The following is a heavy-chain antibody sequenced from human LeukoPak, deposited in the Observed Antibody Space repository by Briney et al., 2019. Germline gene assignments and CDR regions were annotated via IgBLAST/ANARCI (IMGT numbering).Heavy chain of an antibody. Sequence: SETLSLTCTVSGGSISSSSYYWGWIRQPPGKGLEWIGSIYYSGSTYYNPSLKSRVTISVDTSKNQFSLKLSSVTTADTAVYYCARCAPAGRATYYDFWSGYYPYSNWFDPWGQGTLVTVSS. CDR1: GGSISSSSYY. D-gene: IGHD3-3*01. CDR2: IYYSGST. V-gene: IGHV4-39*07. CDR3: ARCAPAGRATYYDFWSGYYPYSNWFDP. J-gene: IGHJ5*02.